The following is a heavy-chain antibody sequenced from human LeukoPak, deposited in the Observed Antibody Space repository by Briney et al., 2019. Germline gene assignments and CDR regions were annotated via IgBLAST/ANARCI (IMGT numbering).Heavy chain of an antibody. Sequence: PSETLSLTCTVSGGSISSSSYYWGWIRQPPGKGLEWIGSIYYSGSTYYNPSLKSRVTISVDTSKNQFSLKLSSVTAADTAVYYCAITNYDILTGYYQHAFDIWGQGTMVTVSS. V-gene: IGHV4-39*01. CDR2: IYYSGST. D-gene: IGHD3-9*01. CDR3: AITNYDILTGYYQHAFDI. CDR1: GGSISSSSYY. J-gene: IGHJ3*02.